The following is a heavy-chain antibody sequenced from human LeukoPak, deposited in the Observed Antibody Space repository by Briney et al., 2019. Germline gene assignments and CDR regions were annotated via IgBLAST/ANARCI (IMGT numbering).Heavy chain of an antibody. J-gene: IGHJ3*02. CDR3: ATPNDAFNI. CDR2: IHHRGGT. V-gene: IGHV4-4*02. Sequence: SETLSLTCAVSGGSISNENWWSWVRQPPGKGLEWIGEIHHRGGTNYNPSLRSRVTISIDTSKNQFSLKLTSVTAADTAVYYCATPNDAFNIWGQGTMVTVSS. CDR1: GGSISNENW.